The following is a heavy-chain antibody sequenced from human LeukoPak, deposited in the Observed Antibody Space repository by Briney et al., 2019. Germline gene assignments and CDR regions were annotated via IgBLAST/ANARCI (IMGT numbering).Heavy chain of an antibody. CDR3: ASGLPHGYCSSTSCGAFDI. D-gene: IGHD2-2*01. Sequence: PSETLSLTCTVSGGSISSSTYYWGWIRQPPGKGLEWIGSIYYSGSTYYNPSLKSRVTISVDTSKNQFSLKLSSVTAADTAVYYCASGLPHGYCSSTSCGAFDIWGQGTMVTVSS. CDR2: IYYSGST. J-gene: IGHJ3*02. CDR1: GGSISSSTYY. V-gene: IGHV4-39*01.